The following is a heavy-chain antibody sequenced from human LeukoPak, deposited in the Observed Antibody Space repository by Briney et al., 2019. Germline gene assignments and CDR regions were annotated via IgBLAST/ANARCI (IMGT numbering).Heavy chain of an antibody. V-gene: IGHV1-46*01. CDR2: INPSGGST. CDR3: ARDGGGYQGTYYYYYYMDV. J-gene: IGHJ6*03. CDR1: GYTFTSYY. Sequence: ASVKVSCKASGYTFTSYYMHWVRQAPGQGLEWVGIINPSGGSTSYAQKFQGRVTMTRDMSTSTVYMELSSLRSEDTAVYYCARDGGGYQGTYYYYYYMDVWGKGTTVTVSS. D-gene: IGHD3-22*01.